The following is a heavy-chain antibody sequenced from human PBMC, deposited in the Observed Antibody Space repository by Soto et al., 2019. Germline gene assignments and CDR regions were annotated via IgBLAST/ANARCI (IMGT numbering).Heavy chain of an antibody. CDR1: GFSLSTTGMC. CDR3: ARKSGSSRAYFDY. J-gene: IGHJ4*02. V-gene: IGHV2-70*11. CDR2: INWDDDK. Sequence: SGPTLVNPTQTLTLTCTFSGFSLSTTGMCVSWIRQPPGKALEWLARINWDDDKYYSTSLKTRLTISKDTSRNQVVLTMTSMDPVDTATYYCARKSGSSRAYFDYWGQGTMVTVSS. D-gene: IGHD2-15*01.